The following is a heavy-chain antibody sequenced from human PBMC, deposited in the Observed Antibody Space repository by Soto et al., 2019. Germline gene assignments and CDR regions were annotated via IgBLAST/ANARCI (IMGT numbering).Heavy chain of an antibody. CDR2: IYYSGST. V-gene: IGHV4-39*01. CDR1: GGSISSSSYY. D-gene: IGHD5-18*01. J-gene: IGHJ4*02. CDR3: ASPPPDGGYSVDY. Sequence: SETLSLTCTVSGGSISSSSYYWGWIRQPPGKGLEWIGSIYYSGSTYYDPSLKSRVTISVDTSKNQFSLKLSSVTAADTAVYYCASPPPDGGYSVDYWGQGTLVTVSS.